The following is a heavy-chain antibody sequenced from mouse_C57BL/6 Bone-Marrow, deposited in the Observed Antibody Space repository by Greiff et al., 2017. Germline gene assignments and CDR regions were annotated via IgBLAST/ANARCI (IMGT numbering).Heavy chain of an antibody. CDR3: ARKRDYGSGRWYFDV. CDR1: GYTFTSYW. Sequence: QVQLQQPGAELVKPGASVKLSCKASGYTFTSYWMHWVKQRPGQGLEWIGMIHPNSGSTNYNEQFNSKATLTVDNSSSTAYMQLSSLASEDSAVYDCARKRDYGSGRWYFDVWGTGTTVTVSS. J-gene: IGHJ1*03. D-gene: IGHD1-1*01. V-gene: IGHV1-64*01. CDR2: IHPNSGST.